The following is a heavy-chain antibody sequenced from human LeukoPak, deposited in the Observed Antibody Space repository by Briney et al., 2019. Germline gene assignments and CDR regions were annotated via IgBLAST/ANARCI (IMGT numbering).Heavy chain of an antibody. CDR1: GFSLTGYW. CDR2: IGSDGTTT. V-gene: IGHV3-74*01. Sequence: GGSLRLSCAASGFSLTGYWMHWVRQVPGKGLVWVSRIGSDGTTTNYADSVKGRFTISRDNSKNTLYLQMNSLRAEDTAVYYCAAGLLVVDYWGQGTLVTVSS. D-gene: IGHD2-21*01. CDR3: AAGLLVVDY. J-gene: IGHJ4*02.